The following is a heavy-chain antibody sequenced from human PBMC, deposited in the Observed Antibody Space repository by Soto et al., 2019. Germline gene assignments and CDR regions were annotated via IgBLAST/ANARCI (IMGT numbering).Heavy chain of an antibody. CDR1: GVSISDTSYY. J-gene: IGHJ4*02. CDR3: ARQGSY. CDR2: IYFNGNT. V-gene: IGHV4-39*01. Sequence: QLQLQESGPGRVKPSETLSLTCNVSGVSISDTSYYWGWIRQPPGKGLEWIGTIYFNGNTFYNPSLKSRLTISVDTSKNQISLRLTSVTAADTAVYYCARQGSYWGQGTLVAVSS.